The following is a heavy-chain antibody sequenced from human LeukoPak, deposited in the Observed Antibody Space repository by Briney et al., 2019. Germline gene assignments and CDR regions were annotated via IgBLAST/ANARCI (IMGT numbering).Heavy chain of an antibody. CDR1: GFTFSSYS. CDR3: ARGGWYGYSSSWYLDY. Sequence: GGSLRLSCAASGFTFSSYSMNWVRQAPGKGLEWVSYISSSSSTIYYADSVKGRFTISRDNAKNTLYLQMNSLRAEDTAVYYCARGGWYGYSSSWYLDYWGQGTLVTVSS. J-gene: IGHJ4*02. V-gene: IGHV3-48*04. CDR2: ISSSSSTI. D-gene: IGHD6-13*01.